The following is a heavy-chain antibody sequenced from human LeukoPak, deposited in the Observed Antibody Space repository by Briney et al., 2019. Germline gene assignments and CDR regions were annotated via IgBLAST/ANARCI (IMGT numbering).Heavy chain of an antibody. CDR2: IYYSGST. CDR1: GGSISSSSYY. CDR3: ARAAAGTVHAFDI. V-gene: IGHV4-39*01. J-gene: IGHJ3*02. Sequence: PSETLSLTCTVSGGSISSSSYYWGWIRQPPGNGLEWIASIYYSGSTYYTPSLKSRVTISVDTSKNQFSLKLSSVTAADTAVYYCARAAAGTVHAFDIWGQGTMVTVSS. D-gene: IGHD6-13*01.